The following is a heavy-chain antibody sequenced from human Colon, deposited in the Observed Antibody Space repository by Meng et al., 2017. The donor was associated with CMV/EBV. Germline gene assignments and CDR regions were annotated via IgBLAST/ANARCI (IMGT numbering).Heavy chain of an antibody. V-gene: IGHV1-2*02. CDR1: GYTFRDYY. J-gene: IGHJ4*02. CDR3: VRSHDSGYYLLDF. Sequence: ASVKVSCKASGYTFRDYYIHWVRQAPGQGLEWLGWINPHSDSGATKYSQKFQGRVTMTRDMSITTSYMELSMLGSDDTAVYYYVRSHDSGYYLLDFWGQGTVVTVSS. D-gene: IGHD5-12*01. CDR2: INPHSDSGAT.